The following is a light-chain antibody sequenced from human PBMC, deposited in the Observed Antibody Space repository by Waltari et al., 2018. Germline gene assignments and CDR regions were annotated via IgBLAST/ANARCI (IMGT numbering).Light chain of an antibody. Sequence: EIVLTQSPGTLSVSPGESVTFSSRASQTITGSWLTWYQQKPGQAPRLLIYGASNRAPGIPDRFSGSGSGTDFTLTINRLEPEDSAVYYCQQYDGSVVTFGGGTKVEIK. V-gene: IGKV3-20*01. CDR2: GAS. CDR3: QQYDGSVVT. J-gene: IGKJ4*01. CDR1: QTITGSW.